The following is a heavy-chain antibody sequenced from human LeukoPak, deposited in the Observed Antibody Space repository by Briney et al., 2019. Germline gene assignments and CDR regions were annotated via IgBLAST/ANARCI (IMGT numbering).Heavy chain of an antibody. D-gene: IGHD6-19*01. Sequence: SETLSLTCTVSGGTISSYYWHWIRQPPGKGLEWIGYIHDSGSTKYNPSLKSRVAISVHTSKNQCSLKLSSVTAADTAVYYCARWYYSGWAFDYWGQGALVTVSS. J-gene: IGHJ4*02. CDR1: GGTISSYY. CDR2: IHDSGST. V-gene: IGHV4-59*08. CDR3: ARWYYSGWAFDY.